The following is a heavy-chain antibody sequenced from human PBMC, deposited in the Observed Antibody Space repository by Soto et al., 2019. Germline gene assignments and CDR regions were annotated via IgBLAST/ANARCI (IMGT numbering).Heavy chain of an antibody. CDR1: GFTFSGNV. CDR2: ISGSGGIT. Sequence: SLRLACVAFGFTFSGNVMIWVRQGPGKGLEWISIISGSGGITYYADSVKGRFTISRDNSNNTLYLQMHRLTAADTAVYYCAKNGCGGDCYSSVAANWSHPWDQGPLITISS. CDR3: AKNGCGGDCYSSVAANWSHP. D-gene: IGHD2-21*02. V-gene: IGHV3-23*01. J-gene: IGHJ5*02.